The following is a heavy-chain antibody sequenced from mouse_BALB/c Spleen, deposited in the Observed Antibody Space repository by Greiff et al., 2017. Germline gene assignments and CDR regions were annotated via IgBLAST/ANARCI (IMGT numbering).Heavy chain of an antibody. Sequence: EVKLQESGPGLVKPSQSLSLTCTVTGYSITSDYAWNWIRQFPGNKLEWMGYISYSGSTSYNPSLKSRISITRDTSKNQFFLQLNSVTTEDTATYYCARKAGTRYFDYWGQGTTLTVSS. CDR2: ISYSGST. CDR1: GYSITSDYA. V-gene: IGHV3-2*02. CDR3: ARKAGTRYFDY. D-gene: IGHD4-1*01. J-gene: IGHJ2*01.